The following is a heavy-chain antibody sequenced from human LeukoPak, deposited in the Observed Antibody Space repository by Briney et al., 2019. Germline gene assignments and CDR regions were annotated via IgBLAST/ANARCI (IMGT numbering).Heavy chain of an antibody. D-gene: IGHD1-26*01. V-gene: IGHV3-30*18. CDR1: GFTFSTYG. J-gene: IGHJ6*02. CDR2: IPYDGSYK. Sequence: GRSLRLSCAASGFTFSTYGFHWVRQAPGKGLEWVAVIPYDGSYKYYADSVKGRFTISRDNSKNTLYLQMNTLRAEDTAVYYCAKEVGYGMDVWGQGTMVTVSS. CDR3: AKEVGYGMDV.